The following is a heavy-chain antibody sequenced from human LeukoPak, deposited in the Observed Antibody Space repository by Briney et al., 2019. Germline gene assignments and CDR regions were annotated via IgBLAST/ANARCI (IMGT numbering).Heavy chain of an antibody. CDR1: GFTFSSYS. CDR3: ARDLTIQLWLGPCAFDI. Sequence: GGSLRLSCAASGFTFSSYSMNWVRQAPGKGLEWVSSISSSSSYVYYADSVKGRFTISRDNAKNSLYLQMNSLRAEDTAVYYCARDLTIQLWLGPCAFDIWGQGIMVTVSS. J-gene: IGHJ3*02. D-gene: IGHD5-18*01. V-gene: IGHV3-21*01. CDR2: ISSSSSYV.